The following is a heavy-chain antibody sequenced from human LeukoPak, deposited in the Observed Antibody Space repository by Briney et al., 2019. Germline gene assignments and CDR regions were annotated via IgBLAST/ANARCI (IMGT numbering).Heavy chain of an antibody. CDR3: ARTGYDILTGYRAKQYYFDY. Sequence: SSETLSLTCTVSGGSISSYYWSWIRQPPGKGLEWIGYIYYSGSTNYNPSLKSRVTISVDTSKNQFSLKLNSVTAADTAVYYCARTGYDILTGYRAKQYYFDYWGQGTLVTVST. V-gene: IGHV4-59*01. J-gene: IGHJ4*02. D-gene: IGHD3-9*01. CDR2: IYYSGST. CDR1: GGSISSYY.